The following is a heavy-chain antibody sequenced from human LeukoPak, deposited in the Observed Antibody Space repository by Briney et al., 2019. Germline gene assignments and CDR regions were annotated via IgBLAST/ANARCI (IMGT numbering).Heavy chain of an antibody. J-gene: IGHJ4*02. CDR2: IWYDGSNK. D-gene: IGHD2-8*02. Sequence: GGSLRLSCAASGFTFSSYGMHWVRQAPGKGLGWVAVIWYDGSNKYYADSVKGRFTISRDNSKNTLDLQMNSLRAEDTAVYYCASDLTGGTRGGFDYWGQGTLVTVSS. CDR3: ASDLTGGTRGGFDY. V-gene: IGHV3-33*01. CDR1: GFTFSSYG.